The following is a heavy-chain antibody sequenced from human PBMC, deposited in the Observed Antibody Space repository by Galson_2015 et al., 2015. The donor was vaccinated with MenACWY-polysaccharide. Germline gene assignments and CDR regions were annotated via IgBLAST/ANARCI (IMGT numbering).Heavy chain of an antibody. Sequence: SLRLSCAASGFTFSTYWMHWVRQAPGKGLVWVSRIKSDGSSTNYADSVKGRFTISRDNAKNTLYLQMNSLRAEDTALYYCARGYSAYGWRQGTLVAVSA. CDR3: ARGYSAYG. CDR2: IKSDGSST. J-gene: IGHJ1*01. D-gene: IGHD5-12*01. CDR1: GFTFSTYW. V-gene: IGHV3-74*01.